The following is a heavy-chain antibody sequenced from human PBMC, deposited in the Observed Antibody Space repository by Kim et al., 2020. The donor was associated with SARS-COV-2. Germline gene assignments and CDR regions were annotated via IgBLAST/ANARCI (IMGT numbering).Heavy chain of an antibody. CDR3: ATEPTIFGVN. J-gene: IGHJ4*02. V-gene: IGHV1-69*01. Sequence: TANYAQKLQGRVTLNADESTSTAYMELSSLRSEDTAVYYCATEPTIFGVNWGQGTLVTVSS. D-gene: IGHD3-3*01. CDR2: TA.